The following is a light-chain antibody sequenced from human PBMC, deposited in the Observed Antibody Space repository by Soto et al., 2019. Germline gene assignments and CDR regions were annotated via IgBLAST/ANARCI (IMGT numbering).Light chain of an antibody. CDR1: QDIGSF. Sequence: QLTQSPSPLSASVGERVTITCRTSQDIGSFLVWYQQKPGKAPKLLIYATSTLQSRVPSRFSGSGSGTDFTLTISSLQPEDSATYFCPQLKSYPYSLGQGTKVEIK. CDR2: ATS. J-gene: IGKJ2*03. V-gene: IGKV1-9*01. CDR3: PQLKSYPYS.